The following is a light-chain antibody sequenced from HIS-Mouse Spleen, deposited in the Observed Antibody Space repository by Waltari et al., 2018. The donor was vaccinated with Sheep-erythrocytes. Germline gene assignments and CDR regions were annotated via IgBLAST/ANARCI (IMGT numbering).Light chain of an antibody. CDR1: SSDAGGYNY. J-gene: IGLJ2*01. Sequence: QSALTQPASVSGSPGQSTTIPCTRTSSDAGGYNYVSWYQQHPGKPPKLMIYDVSNRPSGVSNRFSGSKSGNTASLTISGLQAEDEADYYCSSYTSSSTLFGGGTKLTVL. CDR3: SSYTSSSTL. CDR2: DVS. V-gene: IGLV2-14*03.